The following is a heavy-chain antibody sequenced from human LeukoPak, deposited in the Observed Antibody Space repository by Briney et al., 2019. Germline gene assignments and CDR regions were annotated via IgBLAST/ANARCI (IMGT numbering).Heavy chain of an antibody. J-gene: IGHJ4*02. CDR3: ARVSVNFDY. Sequence: IPSETLSLTCTVSGGSISSSSYYWGWIRQPPGKGLEWIGSIYYSGSTYYNPSLKSRVTISVDTSKNQFSLKLSSVTAADTAVYYCARVSVNFDYWGQGTLVTVSS. CDR1: GGSISSSSYY. V-gene: IGHV4-39*07. CDR2: IYYSGST.